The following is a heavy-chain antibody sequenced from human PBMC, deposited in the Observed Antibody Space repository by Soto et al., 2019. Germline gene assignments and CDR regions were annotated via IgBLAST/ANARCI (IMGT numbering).Heavy chain of an antibody. CDR1: GFTFSSYA. CDR3: ARGGPLYCTNGVCSEFTYFDY. J-gene: IGHJ4*02. Sequence: SLRLSCAASGFTFSSYAMHWVRQAPGKGLEWVAVISYDGSNKYYADSVKGRFTISRDNSKNTLYLQMNSLRAEDTAVYYCARGGPLYCTNGVCSEFTYFDYWGQGTLVTVSS. CDR2: ISYDGSNK. D-gene: IGHD2-8*01. V-gene: IGHV3-30-3*01.